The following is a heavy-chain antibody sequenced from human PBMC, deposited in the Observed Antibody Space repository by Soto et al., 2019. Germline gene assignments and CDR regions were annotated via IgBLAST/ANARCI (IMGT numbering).Heavy chain of an antibody. CDR3: ARGGIVGAPGVGAFDI. J-gene: IGHJ3*02. CDR2: ISYDGSNK. CDR1: GFTFSSYA. V-gene: IGHV3-30-3*01. D-gene: IGHD1-26*01. Sequence: QVQLVESGGGVVQPGRSPRLSCAASGFTFSSYAMHWVRQAPGKGLEWVAVISYDGSNKYYADSVKGRFTISRDNSKNTLYLQMNSLRAEDTAVYYCARGGIVGAPGVGAFDIWGQGTMVTVSS.